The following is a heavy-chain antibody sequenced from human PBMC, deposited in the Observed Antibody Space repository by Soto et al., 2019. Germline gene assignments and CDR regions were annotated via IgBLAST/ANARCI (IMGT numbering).Heavy chain of an antibody. CDR3: AKDQRYSSSWYQGNSYSYGMDV. J-gene: IGHJ6*02. V-gene: IGHV3-30*18. CDR1: GFTFSSYG. D-gene: IGHD6-13*01. CDR2: ISYDGRNK. Sequence: QVQLVESGGGVVQPGRSLRLSCAASGFTFSSYGMHWVRQAPGKGLEWVAVISYDGRNKYYADSVKGRFTISRDNSKNTLYLQMNSLRAEDTAVYYCAKDQRYSSSWYQGNSYSYGMDVWGQGTTVTVSS.